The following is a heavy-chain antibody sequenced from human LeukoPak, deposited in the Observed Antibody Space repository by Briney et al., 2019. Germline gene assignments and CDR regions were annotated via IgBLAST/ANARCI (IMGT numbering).Heavy chain of an antibody. J-gene: IGHJ4*02. CDR3: AGLEKVGGDLDY. CDR2: IYTSGST. D-gene: IGHD3-16*01. Sequence: SETLSLTCTVSGGSISSYYWSWIRQPPGKGLEWIGYIYTSGSTNYNPSLKSRVTISVDTSKNQFSLKLSSVTAADTAVDYCAGLEKVGGDLDYWGQGTLVTVSS. CDR1: GGSISSYY. V-gene: IGHV4-4*09.